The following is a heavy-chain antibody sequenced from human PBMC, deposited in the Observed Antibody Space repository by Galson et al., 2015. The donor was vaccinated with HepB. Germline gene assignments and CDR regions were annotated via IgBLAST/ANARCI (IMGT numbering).Heavy chain of an antibody. J-gene: IGHJ4*02. CDR2: IYWNDDK. CDR3: AHRPRGYSYGAPFDY. D-gene: IGHD5-18*01. CDR1: GFSLSTSGVG. Sequence: PALVKPTPTLTLTCTFSGFSLSTSGVGVGWIRQPPGKALEWLALIYWNDDKRYSPSLKSRLTITKDTSRNQVVLTMTNMDPVDTATYYCAHRPRGYSYGAPFDYWGQGTLVTVSS. V-gene: IGHV2-5*01.